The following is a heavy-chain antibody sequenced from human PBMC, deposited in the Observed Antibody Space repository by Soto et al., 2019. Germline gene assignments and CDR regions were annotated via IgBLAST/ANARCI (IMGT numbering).Heavy chain of an antibody. V-gene: IGHV3-15*01. CDR1: GFTFSNAW. Sequence: EVQLVESGGGLVKPGGSLRLSCAASGFTFSNAWMSWVRQAPGKGLEWVGRIKSKTDGGKTDYAAPVKGRFTISRDDSKNTLYLQMKSLKTEDTAVDYCTTEYVRFWKWLQRDAFDIWGQGTMVTVSS. J-gene: IGHJ3*02. CDR3: TTEYVRFWKWLQRDAFDI. D-gene: IGHD3-3*01. CDR2: IKSKTDGGKT.